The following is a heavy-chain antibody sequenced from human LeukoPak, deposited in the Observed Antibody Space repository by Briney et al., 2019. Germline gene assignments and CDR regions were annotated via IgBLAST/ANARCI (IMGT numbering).Heavy chain of an antibody. CDR3: ARTFAYYYDSSGYFH. J-gene: IGHJ4*02. CDR2: GHYSGST. Sequence: SETLSLTCTVPGGSISSTNPSWGWIRQPPGKGLEWIASGHYSGSTYYNPSLKSRLTMSIDTSKNQFTLQLSSVTAADTAVYYCARTFAYYYDSSGYFHWGQGTLVTVSS. V-gene: IGHV4-39*01. D-gene: IGHD3-22*01. CDR1: GGSISSTNPS.